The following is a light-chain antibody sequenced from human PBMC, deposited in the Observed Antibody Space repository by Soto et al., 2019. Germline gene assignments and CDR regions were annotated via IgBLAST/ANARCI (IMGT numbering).Light chain of an antibody. CDR3: QNGYVAPYS. Sequence: DIQMTHTPSTLFASVVDRVTITCRASQSVNKWLAWFQQKPGKVPKLLIFDASTLQTGVPSRFTGSGSETDFTLTITSLQPEDFATYYCQNGYVAPYSCGQGNTVAIK. CDR1: QSVNKW. CDR2: DAS. J-gene: IGKJ2*03. V-gene: IGKV1-5*01.